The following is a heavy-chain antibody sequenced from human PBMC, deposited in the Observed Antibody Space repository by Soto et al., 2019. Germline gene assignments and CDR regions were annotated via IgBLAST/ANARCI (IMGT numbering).Heavy chain of an antibody. Sequence: ASVKVSCKASGYTFTGYYMHWVRQAPGQGLEWMGLINPNSGGTNYAQKFQGWVTMTRDTSISTAYMELSRLRSYDTAVYYCARVTMVRGTDAFDIWGQGTMVTVSS. CDR3: ARVTMVRGTDAFDI. J-gene: IGHJ3*02. CDR2: INPNSGGT. D-gene: IGHD3-10*01. CDR1: GYTFTGYY. V-gene: IGHV1-2*04.